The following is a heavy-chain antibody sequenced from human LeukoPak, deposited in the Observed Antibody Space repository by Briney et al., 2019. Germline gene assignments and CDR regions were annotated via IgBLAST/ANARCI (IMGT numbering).Heavy chain of an antibody. D-gene: IGHD6-13*01. CDR3: ARSLEGRIAAAGTLH. V-gene: IGHV1-69*01. CDR2: IIPIFGTA. CDR1: GGTFSSYA. J-gene: IGHJ4*02. Sequence: ASVKVSCKASGGTFSSYAISWVRQAPGQGLEWMGGIIPIFGTANYAQKFQGRVTITADESTSTAYMEPSSLRSEDTAVYYCARSLEGRIAAAGTLHWGQGTLVTVSS.